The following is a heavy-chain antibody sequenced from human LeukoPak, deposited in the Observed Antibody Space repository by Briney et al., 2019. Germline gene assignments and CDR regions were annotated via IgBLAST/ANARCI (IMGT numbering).Heavy chain of an antibody. J-gene: IGHJ4*02. CDR3: ARAIVVVPAAQSSPYYFDY. D-gene: IGHD2-2*01. CDR2: IYYSGST. V-gene: IGHV4-39*07. Sequence: SETLSLTCTVSGGSISSSSYYWGWIRQPPGKGLEWIGSIYYSGSTYYNPSLKSRVTISVDTSKNQFSLKLSSVTAADTAVYYCARAIVVVPAAQSSPYYFDYWGQGTLVTVSS. CDR1: GGSISSSSYY.